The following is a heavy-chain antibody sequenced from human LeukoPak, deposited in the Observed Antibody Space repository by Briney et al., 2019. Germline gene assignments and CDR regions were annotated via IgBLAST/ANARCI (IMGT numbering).Heavy chain of an antibody. J-gene: IGHJ4*02. CDR1: GFTFSSYI. V-gene: IGHV3-53*01. Sequence: GGSLRLSCTASGFTFSSYIMNWVRQAPGKGLEWVSVIYADFDNTDYADSVKGRFTISRDNSKNTLYLHMNSLRVEDTATYFCARALNRHIGAFEYWGQGALVTVSS. CDR3: ARALNRHIGAFEY. CDR2: IYADFDNT. D-gene: IGHD4/OR15-4a*01.